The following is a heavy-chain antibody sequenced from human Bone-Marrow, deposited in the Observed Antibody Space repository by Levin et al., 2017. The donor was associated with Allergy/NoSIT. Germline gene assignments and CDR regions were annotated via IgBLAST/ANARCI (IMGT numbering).Heavy chain of an antibody. CDR1: GFTFSGHW. CDR3: PRGGDRVSDY. CDR2: INPDGSQQ. J-gene: IGHJ4*02. V-gene: IGHV3-7*04. D-gene: IGHD3-16*01. Sequence: GGSLRLSCGASGFTFSGHWMSWVRQPPGKGLEWVANINPDGSQQYYVDSVKGRFTISRDNAKNSLYLHMYDLRAEDTAVYYCPRGGDRVSDYWGQGTLVTVSS.